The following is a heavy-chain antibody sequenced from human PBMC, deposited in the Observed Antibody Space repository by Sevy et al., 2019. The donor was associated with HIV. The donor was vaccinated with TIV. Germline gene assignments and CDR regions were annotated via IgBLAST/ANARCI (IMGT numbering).Heavy chain of an antibody. V-gene: IGHV4-59*01. CDR3: ARATPSSGPSGYYDPNWFDP. Sequence: SETLSLTCTVSGGSISSYYWSWIRQPPGKGLEWIGYIYYSGSTNYNPSLKSRVTISVDTSKNQFSLKLSSVTAADTAVYHCARATPSSGPSGYYDPNWFDPWGQGTLVTVSS. CDR2: IYYSGST. D-gene: IGHD3-22*01. J-gene: IGHJ5*02. CDR1: GGSISSYY.